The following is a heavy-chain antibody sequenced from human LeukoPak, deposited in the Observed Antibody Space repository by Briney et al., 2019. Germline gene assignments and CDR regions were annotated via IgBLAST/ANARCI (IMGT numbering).Heavy chain of an antibody. Sequence: GGSLTLSCAASGFTFSSYSMNWVRQAPGKGLEWVSSISSSSSYIYYADSVKGRFTISRDNAKNSLYLQMNSLRAEDTAVYYCAFTSARESADYWGQGTLVTVSS. CDR2: ISSSSSYI. J-gene: IGHJ4*02. CDR3: AFTSARESADY. CDR1: GFTFSSYS. V-gene: IGHV3-21*01. D-gene: IGHD3-10*01.